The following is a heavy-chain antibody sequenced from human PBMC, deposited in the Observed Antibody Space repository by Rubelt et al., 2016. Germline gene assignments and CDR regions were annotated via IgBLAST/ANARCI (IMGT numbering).Heavy chain of an antibody. J-gene: IGHJ4*02. CDR3: ARDMDFDN. Sequence: ASGFLFSSHWMSWVRQAPGKGLEWVANINQDGGERHYVDSVKGRFTISRDNAKNSLYLQMNSLGAEDTAVYYCARDMDFDNWGQGTLVTVSS. V-gene: IGHV3-7*04. CDR1: GFLFSSHW. CDR2: INQDGGER.